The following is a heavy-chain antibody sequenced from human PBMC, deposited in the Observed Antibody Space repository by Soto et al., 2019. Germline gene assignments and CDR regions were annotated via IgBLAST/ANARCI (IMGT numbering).Heavy chain of an antibody. V-gene: IGHV1-69*01. CDR3: AAEAGGYSGYDVDY. D-gene: IGHD5-12*01. CDR1: GGTFSSYA. CDR2: IIPIFGTA. J-gene: IGHJ4*02. Sequence: QVQLVQSGAEVKKPGSSVKVSCKASGGTFSSYAISWARQAPGQGLEWMGGIIPIFGTANYAQKFQGRVTISADESTSTAYMELSSMRAEDTAVYYCAAEAGGYSGYDVDYWGQGTLVTVSS.